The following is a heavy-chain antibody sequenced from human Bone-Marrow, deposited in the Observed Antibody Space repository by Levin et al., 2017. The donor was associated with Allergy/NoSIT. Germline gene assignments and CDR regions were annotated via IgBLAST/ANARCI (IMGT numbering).Heavy chain of an antibody. J-gene: IGHJ4*02. D-gene: IGHD3-9*01. Sequence: GESLKISCAASGFTFSSYAMSWVRQAPGKGLEWVSAISGSGGSTYYADSVKGRFTISRDNSKNTLYLQMNSLRAEDTAVYYCAKFGIYYDILTGWDYWGQGTLVTVSS. CDR1: GFTFSSYA. CDR3: AKFGIYYDILTGWDY. V-gene: IGHV3-23*01. CDR2: ISGSGGST.